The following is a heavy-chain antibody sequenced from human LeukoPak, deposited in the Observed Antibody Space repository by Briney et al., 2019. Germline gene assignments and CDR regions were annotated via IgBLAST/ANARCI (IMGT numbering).Heavy chain of an antibody. Sequence: SETLSLTCAVYGGSFSGYYWSWIRQPPGKGLEWIGEINHSGSTNYNPSLKSRVTISVDTSKNQYSLKLSSVTAADTAVYYCARAMRYYYDSSGLYYWGQGTLVTVSS. CDR2: INHSGST. J-gene: IGHJ4*02. D-gene: IGHD3-22*01. CDR3: ARAMRYYYDSSGLYY. V-gene: IGHV4-34*01. CDR1: GGSFSGYY.